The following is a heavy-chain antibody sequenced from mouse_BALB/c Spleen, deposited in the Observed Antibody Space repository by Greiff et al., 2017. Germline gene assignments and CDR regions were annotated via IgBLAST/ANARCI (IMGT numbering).Heavy chain of an antibody. J-gene: IGHJ2*01. CDR1: GFNIKDTY. D-gene: IGHD1-1*01. Sequence: EVQLQQSGAELVKPGASVKLSCTASGFNIKDTYMHWVKQRPEQGLEWIGRIDPANGNTKYDPKFQGKATITADTSSNTAYLQLSSLTSGDTAVYYCARTTVAHYFDYWGQGTTLTVSS. CDR3: ARTTVAHYFDY. CDR2: IDPANGNT. V-gene: IGHV14-3*02.